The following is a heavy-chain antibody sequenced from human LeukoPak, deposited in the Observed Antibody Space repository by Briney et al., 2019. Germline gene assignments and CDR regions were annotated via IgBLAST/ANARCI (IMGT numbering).Heavy chain of an antibody. CDR3: AKHIVVRTNFDY. CDR2: IKQDGSEK. J-gene: IGHJ4*02. Sequence: GGSLRLSCAASGFTFSSYWMSWVRQAPGKGLEWVANIKQDGSEKYYVDSVKGRFTISRDNAKSSLYLQMNSLRAEDTAVYYCAKHIVVRTNFDYWGQGTLVTVSS. D-gene: IGHD5-12*01. V-gene: IGHV3-7*01. CDR1: GFTFSSYW.